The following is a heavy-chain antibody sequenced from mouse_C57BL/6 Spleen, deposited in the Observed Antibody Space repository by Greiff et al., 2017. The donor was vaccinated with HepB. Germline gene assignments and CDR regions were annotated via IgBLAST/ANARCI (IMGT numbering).Heavy chain of an antibody. Sequence: EVHLVESGPGLVKPSQSLSLTCSVTGYSITSGYYWNWIRQFPGNKLEWMGYISYDGSNNYNPSLKNRISITRDTSKNQFFLKLNSVTTEDTATYYCARGRRDDGYYAVFAYWGQGTLVTVSA. CDR1: GYSITSGYY. D-gene: IGHD2-3*01. CDR3: ARGRRDDGYYAVFAY. V-gene: IGHV3-6*01. CDR2: ISYDGSN. J-gene: IGHJ3*01.